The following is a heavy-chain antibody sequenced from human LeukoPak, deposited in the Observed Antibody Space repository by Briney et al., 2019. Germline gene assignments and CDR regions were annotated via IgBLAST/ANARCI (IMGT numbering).Heavy chain of an antibody. CDR3: ARGRKGPRITMVRGVSPLENFDY. V-gene: IGHV4-30-4*01. Sequence: PSETLSLTCTVSGGSISSGDYSWSWIRQPPGKGLEWIGYIYYSGSTYYNPSLKSRVTISVDTSKNQFSLKLSSVTAADTAVYYCARGRKGPRITMVRGVSPLENFDYWGQGTLVTVSS. D-gene: IGHD3-10*01. J-gene: IGHJ4*02. CDR1: GGSISSGDYS. CDR2: IYYSGST.